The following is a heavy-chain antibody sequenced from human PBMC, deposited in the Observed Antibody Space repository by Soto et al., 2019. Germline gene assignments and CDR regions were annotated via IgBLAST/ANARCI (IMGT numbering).Heavy chain of an antibody. J-gene: IGHJ5*02. CDR2: ISGSGGST. V-gene: IGHV3-23*01. D-gene: IGHD1-26*01. CDR1: GFTFSSYA. CDR3: VRDRGGSYWPDP. Sequence: GGSLRLSCAASGFTFSSYAMSWVRQAPGKGLEWVSAISGSGGSTYYADSVKGRFTFSRDNAANTVFLQMNNLRVGDTAVYYCVRDRGGSYWPDPWGQGTLVTVSS.